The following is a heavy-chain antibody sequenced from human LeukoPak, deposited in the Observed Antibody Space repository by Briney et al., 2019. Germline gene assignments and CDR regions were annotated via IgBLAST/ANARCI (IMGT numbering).Heavy chain of an antibody. Sequence: SVKVSCKASGDSFSTNTIDWVRQAPGQGLEWMGGIMPIFGTVKYARKFQGRVTITADRSTTTAYMELTSLRFEDTAVYYCARAFGAGPLPPHFDYWGQGTLVTVSS. J-gene: IGHJ4*02. CDR1: GDSFSTNT. D-gene: IGHD1-26*01. CDR2: IMPIFGTV. CDR3: ARAFGAGPLPPHFDY. V-gene: IGHV1-69*06.